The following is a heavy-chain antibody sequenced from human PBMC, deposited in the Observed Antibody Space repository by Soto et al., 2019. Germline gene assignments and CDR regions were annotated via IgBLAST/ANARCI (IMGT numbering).Heavy chain of an antibody. CDR3: ARGGRYSGPFHYFDY. Sequence: TSETLSLTCAVYGGSFSGYYWSWIRQPPGKGLEWIGEINHSGSTNYNPSLKSRVTISVDTSKNQFSLKLSSVTAADTAVYYCARGGRYSGPFHYFDYWGQGTLVTVSS. CDR2: INHSGST. J-gene: IGHJ4*02. V-gene: IGHV4-34*01. D-gene: IGHD1-26*01. CDR1: GGSFSGYY.